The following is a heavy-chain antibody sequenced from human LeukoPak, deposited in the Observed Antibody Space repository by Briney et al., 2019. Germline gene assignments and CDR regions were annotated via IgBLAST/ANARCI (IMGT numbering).Heavy chain of an antibody. J-gene: IGHJ4*02. CDR3: ASHGNYYDSSGYQNPFDY. CDR2: IYHSGST. Sequence: SETLSLTCAVSGGSISSSNWWSWVRQPPGKGLEWIGEIYHSGSTNYNPSLKSRVTISVDKSKNQFSLKLSSVTAADTAVYYCASHGNYYDSSGYQNPFDYWSQGTLVTVSS. V-gene: IGHV4-4*02. CDR1: GGSISSSNW. D-gene: IGHD3-22*01.